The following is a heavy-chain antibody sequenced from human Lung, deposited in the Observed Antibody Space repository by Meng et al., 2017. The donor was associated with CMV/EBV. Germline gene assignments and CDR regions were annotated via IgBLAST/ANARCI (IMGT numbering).Heavy chain of an antibody. D-gene: IGHD2-2*01. J-gene: IGHJ6*02. CDR3: ARLGYCSSTSCYPGNYYYGMDV. CDR1: GGSFRGYY. CDR2: INHSGST. Sequence: SETLSLTFPVQGGSFRGYYWSWIRQPPGKGLEWIGEINHSGSTNYNPSLKSRVTISVDTSKNPFSLKLSSVTAAVTAVYYCARLGYCSSTSCYPGNYYYGMDVWGQGTTVTVSS. V-gene: IGHV4-34*01.